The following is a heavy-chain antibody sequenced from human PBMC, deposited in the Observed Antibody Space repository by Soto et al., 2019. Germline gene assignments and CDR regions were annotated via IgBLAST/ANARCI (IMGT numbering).Heavy chain of an antibody. Sequence: ASVKVSCKASGYTFTSYGISWVRQAPGQGLEWMGWISAYNGNTNYAQKLQGRVTMTTDTSTSTAYMELRSLRSDDTAVYYCARDRPQYYDFWSGYYPSVDYWGQGTLVTVSS. CDR3: ARDRPQYYDFWSGYYPSVDY. V-gene: IGHV1-18*01. CDR1: GYTFTSYG. J-gene: IGHJ4*02. D-gene: IGHD3-3*01. CDR2: ISAYNGNT.